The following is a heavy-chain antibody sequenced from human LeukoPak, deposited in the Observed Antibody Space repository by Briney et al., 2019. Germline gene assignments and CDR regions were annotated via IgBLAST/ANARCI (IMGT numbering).Heavy chain of an antibody. CDR2: IWYDGSNK. CDR1: GFTFCIYG. J-gene: IGHJ4*02. V-gene: IGHV3-33*06. Sequence: GGSLRLSCAASGFTFCIYGMHWVRQAPGKGLEWVAVIWYDGSNKYYADSVKGRFTISRDNSKNTLYLQMNSLRAEDTAVYYCAKSPAEGGATISYFDYWGQGTLVTVSS. CDR3: AKSPAEGGATISYFDY. D-gene: IGHD5-12*01.